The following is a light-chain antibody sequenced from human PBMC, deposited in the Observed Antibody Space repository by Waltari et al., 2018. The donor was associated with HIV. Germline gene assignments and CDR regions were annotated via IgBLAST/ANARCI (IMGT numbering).Light chain of an antibody. CDR2: KAS. CDR3: QQYNSYPHT. J-gene: IGKJ5*01. Sequence: DIQVTQSPSTLSASVGDRVTITCRASQYISSWLAWYQQKPGKAPKLLIYKASTLETGVPSRFSGSGSGTECTLTISSLQPDDFATYYCQQYNSYPHTFGQGTRLEIK. V-gene: IGKV1-5*03. CDR1: QYISSW.